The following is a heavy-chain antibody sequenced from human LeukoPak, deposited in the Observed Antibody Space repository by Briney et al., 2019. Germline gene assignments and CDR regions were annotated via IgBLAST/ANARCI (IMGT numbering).Heavy chain of an antibody. CDR3: ARVPPDYYDSSGYYRDAFDI. D-gene: IGHD3-22*01. CDR2: IYSGGST. CDR1: GFTVSSNY. V-gene: IGHV3-66*02. J-gene: IGHJ3*02. Sequence: PGGSLRLSCAASGFTVSSNYMSWVRQAPGKGLEWVSVIYSGGSTYYADSVKGRFTISRDNSKHTLYLQMNSLRAEDTAVYYCARVPPDYYDSSGYYRDAFDIWGQGTMVTVSS.